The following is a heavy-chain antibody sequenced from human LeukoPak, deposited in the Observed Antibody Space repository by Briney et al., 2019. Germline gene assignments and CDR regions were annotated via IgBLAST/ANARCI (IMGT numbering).Heavy chain of an antibody. Sequence: SETLSLTCTVSGGSISSYYWSWIRQPPGKGLEWIGYIYYSGSTNYNPSLKSRVTISVDTSKNQFSLKLSSVTAADTAVYYCANRIAAAGLAFDYWGRGTLVTVSS. J-gene: IGHJ4*02. CDR1: GGSISSYY. V-gene: IGHV4-59*01. CDR2: IYYSGST. CDR3: ANRIAAAGLAFDY. D-gene: IGHD6-13*01.